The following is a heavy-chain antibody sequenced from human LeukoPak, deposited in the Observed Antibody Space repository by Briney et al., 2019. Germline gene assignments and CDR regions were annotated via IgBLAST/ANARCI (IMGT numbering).Heavy chain of an antibody. V-gene: IGHV3-21*01. CDR1: GFTFSSYS. Sequence: GGSLRLSCAASGFTFSSYSMTWVRQAPGKGLEWVSSISSSSSYIYYADSVKGRFTISRDNAKNSLYLQMNSLRAEDTAVYYCARSDYGDYPGAFDIWGQGTMVTVSS. D-gene: IGHD4-17*01. CDR3: ARSDYGDYPGAFDI. CDR2: ISSSSSYI. J-gene: IGHJ3*02.